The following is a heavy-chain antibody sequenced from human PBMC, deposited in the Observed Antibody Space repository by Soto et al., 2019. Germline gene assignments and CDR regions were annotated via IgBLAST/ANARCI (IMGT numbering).Heavy chain of an antibody. J-gene: IGHJ6*02. CDR1: GGAISSYY. Sequence: SETLSLTCSVPGGAISSYYWSWVRQPAGKGLEWIGRVFSSGSTNYNASLKSRVTMSIDTSKNEVSLTLRSVTAADTGVYYCARVAFSYFGLDVWGPGTTVTVSS. CDR2: VFSSGST. V-gene: IGHV4-4*07. CDR3: ARVAFSYFGLDV.